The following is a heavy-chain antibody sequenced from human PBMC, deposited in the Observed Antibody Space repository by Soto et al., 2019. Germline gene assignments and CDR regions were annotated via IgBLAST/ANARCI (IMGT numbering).Heavy chain of an antibody. D-gene: IGHD2-21*02. J-gene: IGHJ4*02. CDR2: ISGSGSST. V-gene: IGHV3-23*01. Sequence: GGSLRLSCAASGFTFSSYAMSWVRQAPGKGLEWVSAISGSGSSTYYADSVKGRFTISRDNSKNTLYLQMNSLRAEDTAVYYCAKSKHIVVVTAPLDYWGQGTLVTVSS. CDR3: AKSKHIVVVTAPLDY. CDR1: GFTFSSYA.